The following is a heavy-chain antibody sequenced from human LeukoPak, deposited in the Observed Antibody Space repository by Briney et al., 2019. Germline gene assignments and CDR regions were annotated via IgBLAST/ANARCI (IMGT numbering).Heavy chain of an antibody. CDR2: INQDGTEK. CDR3: YGESNVFDY. CDR1: GFTFSSYE. V-gene: IGHV3-7*01. D-gene: IGHD3-10*01. J-gene: IGHJ4*02. Sequence: HTGGSLRLSCAASGFTFSSYEMNWVRQAPGRGLEWVANINQDGTEKNYVDSVKGRFTISRDNAKNSLYLQMNSLTAEDTAVHYCYGESNVFDYWGQGILVTVSS.